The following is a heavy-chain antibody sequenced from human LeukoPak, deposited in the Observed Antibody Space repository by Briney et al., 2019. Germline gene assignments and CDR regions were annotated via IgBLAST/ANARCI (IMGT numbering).Heavy chain of an antibody. V-gene: IGHV3-23*01. J-gene: IGHJ4*02. CDR3: AKYSHDSSGSYDY. CDR2: ISGSGSGGST. D-gene: IGHD3-22*01. CDR1: GFVFSSYG. Sequence: GGTLRLSCAASGFVFSSYGMSWVRQAPGKGLEWVSAISGSGSGGSTYYADSVKGRFTISRDNSENTLYLQMNSLRAEDTAVYYCAKYSHDSSGSYDYWGQGTLVTVSS.